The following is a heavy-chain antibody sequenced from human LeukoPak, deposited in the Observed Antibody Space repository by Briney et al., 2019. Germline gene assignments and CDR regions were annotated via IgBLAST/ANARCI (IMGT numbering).Heavy chain of an antibody. V-gene: IGHV4-4*07. CDR3: ARGGWYSRERYFDY. CDR1: GGSISSYY. J-gene: IGHJ4*02. D-gene: IGHD6-19*01. CDR2: IYTSGST. Sequence: SETLSLTCTVSGGSISSYYWSWIRQPAGKGLEWIGRIYTSGSTNYNPSLKSRVTISVDTSKNQFSLKLSSVTAADTAVYYCARGGWYSRERYFDYWGQGTLVTVSS.